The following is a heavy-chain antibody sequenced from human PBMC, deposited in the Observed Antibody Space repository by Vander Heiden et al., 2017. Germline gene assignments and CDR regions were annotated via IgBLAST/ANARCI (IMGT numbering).Heavy chain of an antibody. CDR2: SSGSGGST. J-gene: IGHJ4*02. V-gene: IGHV3-23*01. Sequence: EVQRLESGGGLVQPGGSLRLPCAASGFTFSSYAMSWVRQAPGKGLECVAASSGSGGSTYYADSVKGRFTISRDNSKNTLYLQMNSLRAEDTAVYYCAKDPYCSSTSCHTPPVWWGKGTLVTVSS. CDR3: AKDPYCSSTSCHTPPVW. D-gene: IGHD2-2*01. CDR1: GFTFSSYA.